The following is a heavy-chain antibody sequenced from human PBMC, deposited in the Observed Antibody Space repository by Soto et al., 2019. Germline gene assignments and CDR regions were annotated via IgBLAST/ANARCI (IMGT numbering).Heavy chain of an antibody. V-gene: IGHV3-30*18. J-gene: IGHJ4*02. CDR1: GFTFSSYG. Sequence: GGSLRLSCAASGFTFSSYGMHWVRQAPGKGLEWVAVISYDGSNKYYADSVKGRFTISRDNSKNTLYLQMNSLRAEDTAVYYCAKVPRGYCSGGSCSYYFDYWGQGTLVTVSS. CDR2: ISYDGSNK. CDR3: AKVPRGYCSGGSCSYYFDY. D-gene: IGHD2-15*01.